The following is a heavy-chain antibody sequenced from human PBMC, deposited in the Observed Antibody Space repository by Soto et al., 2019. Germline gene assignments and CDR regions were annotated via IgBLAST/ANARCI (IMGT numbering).Heavy chain of an antibody. D-gene: IGHD3-16*01. J-gene: IGHJ6*03. CDR3: ARTLDYGHMDV. V-gene: IGHV4-4*09. CDR2: IYRSGST. Sequence: PSETLSLTCTVSGDSVRNQYWSWIRRPPGRGLEWIGYIYRSGSTKYNPYIKSRLTISVDTSKNQFSLKLSSVTAADTAVYYCARTLDYGHMDVWGKGTTVT. CDR1: GDSVRNQY.